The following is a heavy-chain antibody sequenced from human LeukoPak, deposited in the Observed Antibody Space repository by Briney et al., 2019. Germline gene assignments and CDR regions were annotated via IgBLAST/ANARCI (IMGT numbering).Heavy chain of an antibody. CDR3: AKGGSGWYLGFDY. D-gene: IGHD6-19*01. CDR1: GFTFSGYA. Sequence: GESLRLSCAASGFTFSGYAMSWVRQAPGKGLEWVSAMSGSGGRTYYADSVKGRFTISRDNSKNTLYLQMNSLRAEDTAVYYCAKGGSGWYLGFDYWGQGTLVTVSS. CDR2: MSGSGGRT. V-gene: IGHV3-23*01. J-gene: IGHJ4*02.